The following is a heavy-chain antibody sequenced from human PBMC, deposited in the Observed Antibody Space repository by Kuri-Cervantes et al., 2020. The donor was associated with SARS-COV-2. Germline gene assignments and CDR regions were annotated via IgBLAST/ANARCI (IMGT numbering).Heavy chain of an antibody. CDR2: ISAYNGST. CDR1: GYTFTSYG. D-gene: IGHD3-10*01. Sequence: ASVKVSCKASGYTFTSYGISWVRQAPGQGLEWMGWISAYNGSTNYAQKLQGRVTMTTDTSTSTAYMELSSLRSEDTAVYYCARERNYYGSGSYYIYYYYGMDVWGQGTTVTVSS. J-gene: IGHJ6*02. V-gene: IGHV1-18*01. CDR3: ARERNYYGSGSYYIYYYYGMDV.